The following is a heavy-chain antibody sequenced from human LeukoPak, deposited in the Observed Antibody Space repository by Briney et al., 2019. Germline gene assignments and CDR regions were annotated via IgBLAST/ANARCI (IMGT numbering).Heavy chain of an antibody. CDR1: GYTFTGYY. CDR3: ARDKSGSGSSDVNWFDP. CDR2: INPNSGGT. J-gene: IGHJ5*02. V-gene: IGHV1-2*02. Sequence: VASVKVSCKASGYTFTGYYMHWVRQAPGQGLEWMGWINPNSGGTNYAQKFQGRVTMTRDTSISAAYMELSRLRSDDTAVYYRARDKSGSGSSDVNWFDPWGQGTLVTVSS. D-gene: IGHD2-15*01.